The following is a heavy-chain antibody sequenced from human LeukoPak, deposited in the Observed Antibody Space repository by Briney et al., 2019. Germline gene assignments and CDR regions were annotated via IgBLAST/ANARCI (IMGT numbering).Heavy chain of an antibody. CDR3: ARAPRLAVAGTEFDY. CDR1: GFTFSDYY. D-gene: IGHD6-19*01. J-gene: IGHJ4*02. CDR2: ISSGGRTI. V-gene: IGHV3-11*04. Sequence: KPGGSLRLSCAASGFTFSDYYMSWLRQAPGKGLEWVSYISSGGRTIYYADSVKGRFTMSRDNAKNSLYLQMNSLRAEDTAVYYCARAPRLAVAGTEFDYWGQGTLVTVSS.